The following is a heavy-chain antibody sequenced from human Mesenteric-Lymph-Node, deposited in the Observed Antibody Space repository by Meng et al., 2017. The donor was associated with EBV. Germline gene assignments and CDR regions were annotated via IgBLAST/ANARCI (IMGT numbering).Heavy chain of an antibody. D-gene: IGHD3-10*01. V-gene: IGHV1-18*01. J-gene: IGHJ5*02. CDR1: GYTFTSYG. CDR2: ISAYNGNT. CDR3: ARVWLWFGELGWFDP. Sequence: QVQLVQSGAWWTKPGASVKVSCKASGYTFTSYGISWVRQAPGQGLEWMGWISAYNGNTNYAQKLQGRVTMTTDTSTSTAYMELRSLRSDDTAVYYCARVWLWFGELGWFDPWGQGTLVTVSS.